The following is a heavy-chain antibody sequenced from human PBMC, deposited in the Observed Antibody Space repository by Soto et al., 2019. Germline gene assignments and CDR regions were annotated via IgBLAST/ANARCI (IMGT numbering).Heavy chain of an antibody. CDR2: VPAGGNNV. CDR3: AREDPRGYSLRSYYGMDV. J-gene: IGHJ6*02. Sequence: QPGGSLRLSCAASGFTFSNYAMHWVRQAPGKGLEWVAVVPAGGNNVYDADSVKGRFTISRDNSKNTLYLEVNSLRAEDTAVYYCAREDPRGYSLRSYYGMDVWGQGTKVTVSS. V-gene: IGHV3-30-3*01. D-gene: IGHD5-18*01. CDR1: GFTFSNYA.